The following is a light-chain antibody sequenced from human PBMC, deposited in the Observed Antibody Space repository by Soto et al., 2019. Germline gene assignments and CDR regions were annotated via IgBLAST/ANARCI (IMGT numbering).Light chain of an antibody. V-gene: IGKV3-11*01. CDR1: QSISNY. CDR2: DAS. Sequence: EVVLAQSPATLSLSPGERATLSCRASQSISNYLAWYQQKPGQAPRLLIYDASNRATGIPARFSGSGSGTDFTLTISRLEPEDFAVYYCHQYGTSPWTFGQGTKVDIK. CDR3: HQYGTSPWT. J-gene: IGKJ1*01.